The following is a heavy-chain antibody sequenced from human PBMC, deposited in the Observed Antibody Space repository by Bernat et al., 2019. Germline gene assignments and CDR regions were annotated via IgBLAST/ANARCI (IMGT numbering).Heavy chain of an antibody. J-gene: IGHJ4*02. D-gene: IGHD1-1*01. V-gene: IGHV3-7*03. Sequence: EVQLVESRGDLVQPGGSLRLSCAASGFIFNTNWMSWVSQAPGKGLEWVANIKQDGSETYYVDSVRGRFAISRDNAKNSLFLQMNSLRVEDTAVYYCARSPGTGTVDYWGPGTLVTVSS. CDR2: IKQDGSET. CDR1: GFIFNTNW. CDR3: ARSPGTGTVDY.